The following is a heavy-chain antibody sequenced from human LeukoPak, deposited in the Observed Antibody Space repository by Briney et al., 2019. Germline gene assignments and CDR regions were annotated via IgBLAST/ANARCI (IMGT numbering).Heavy chain of an antibody. CDR3: AKGASYDILTGYGFPAQDAFDI. Sequence: PGGSLRLSCAASGFTFSRFWMTWVRQAPGKGLEWVANIKEDASEKFYVDSVKGRFTISRDNSKNTLYLQMNSLRAEDTAVYYCAKGASYDILTGYGFPAQDAFDIWGQGTMVTVSS. CDR1: GFTFSRFW. D-gene: IGHD3-9*01. CDR2: IKEDASEK. J-gene: IGHJ3*02. V-gene: IGHV3-7*03.